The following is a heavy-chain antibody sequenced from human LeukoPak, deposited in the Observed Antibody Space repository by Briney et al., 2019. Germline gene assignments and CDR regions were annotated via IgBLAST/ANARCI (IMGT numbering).Heavy chain of an antibody. Sequence: SETLSLTCAVSGYSISSGYYWGWIRLPPGKGLEWIGSLYQTDSTYYSPSLKSRVTISIDTSKNQFSLKLGSVTAADTAVYYCAGSGYSTFDYWGQGTLVTVSS. CDR3: AGSGYSTFDY. J-gene: IGHJ4*02. D-gene: IGHD3-3*01. CDR2: LYQTDST. CDR1: GYSISSGYY. V-gene: IGHV4-38-2*01.